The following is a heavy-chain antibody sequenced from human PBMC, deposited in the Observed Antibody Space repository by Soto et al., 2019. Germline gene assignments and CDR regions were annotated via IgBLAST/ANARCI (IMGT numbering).Heavy chain of an antibody. CDR2: IIAIFDTA. D-gene: IGHD2-15*01. J-gene: IGHJ6*02. CDR3: ARLRRDCSCGRYPPGVYYYYRMDV. V-gene: IGHV1-69*13. Sequence: SVKASGKASVCTFSSYTISWVRQAAGQELEWMGGIIAIFDTANYAQKFQGRVTIAADGPTSTAYMELSSLRSEDTAVYYCARLRRDCSCGRYPPGVYYYYRMDVWGQGTTVTV. CDR1: VCTFSSYT.